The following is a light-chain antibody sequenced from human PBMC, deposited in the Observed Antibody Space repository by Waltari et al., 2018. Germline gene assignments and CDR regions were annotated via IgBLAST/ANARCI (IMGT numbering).Light chain of an antibody. Sequence: EIVMTQSQATLSVSPGERVTLSCRASQSVNNKLAWYQQKPGQAPRLLIYDASTRATGIPTSFSGSGSGTEFTITISSLQSEDFAVYYCQQYSDWPLTFGGGTKVEIK. V-gene: IGKV3-15*01. CDR3: QQYSDWPLT. J-gene: IGKJ4*01. CDR1: QSVNNK. CDR2: DAS.